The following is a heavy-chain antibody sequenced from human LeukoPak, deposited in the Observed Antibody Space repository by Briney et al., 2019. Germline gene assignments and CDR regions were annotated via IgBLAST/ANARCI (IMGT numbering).Heavy chain of an antibody. J-gene: IGHJ4*02. CDR2: IGPAGSDR. CDR1: GLTFSTSG. Sequence: KPGGSLRLSCTASGLTFSTSGFNWVRQAPGKGLEWVASIGPAGSDRYHADSIKGRFTISRDNANNFLYLQMNSLRAEDTAVYYCATETNGRHYDYWGQGTLLTVSS. CDR3: ATETNGRHYDY. V-gene: IGHV3-21*06. D-gene: IGHD1-14*01.